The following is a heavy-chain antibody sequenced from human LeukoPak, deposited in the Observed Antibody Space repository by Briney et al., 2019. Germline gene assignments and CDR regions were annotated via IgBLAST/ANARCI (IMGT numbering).Heavy chain of an antibody. V-gene: IGHV3-48*03. J-gene: IGHJ4*02. CDR3: ARAFYDFLTGYPAYFDY. Sequence: GGSLRLSCAASGFTFSNYEMNWVRQAPGKGLEWVSYISSSGSTIYYADSVKGRFTISRDNAKNSLYLQMNSLRAEDTAVYYRARAFYDFLTGYPAYFDYWGQGTLVTVSS. CDR1: GFTFSNYE. CDR2: ISSSGSTI. D-gene: IGHD3-9*01.